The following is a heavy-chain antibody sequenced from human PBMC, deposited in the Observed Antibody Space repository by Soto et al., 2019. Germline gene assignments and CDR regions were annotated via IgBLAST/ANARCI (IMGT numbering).Heavy chain of an antibody. V-gene: IGHV3-33*01. D-gene: IGHD6-13*01. CDR1: GFSLGSNG. CDR3: AREIGYSSTWPAY. CDR2: IGFDGKNE. Sequence: QVKLVESGGGVVQPGRSLRLSCDVSGFSLGSNGMHWVRQAPGKGLEWVAVIGFDGKNENYGDSVKGRFTVSRDNSRNTLYLQMNSLRVADTAVYFCAREIGYSSTWPAYWGQGTLVTVSS. J-gene: IGHJ4*02.